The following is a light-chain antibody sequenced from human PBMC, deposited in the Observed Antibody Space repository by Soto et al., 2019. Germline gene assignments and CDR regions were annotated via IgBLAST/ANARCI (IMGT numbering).Light chain of an antibody. V-gene: IGKV3D-20*02. CDR1: QSVSSSY. CDR3: QQRSNWPWT. CDR2: GAS. J-gene: IGKJ1*01. Sequence: IVLTQSPGALSLSQGERATLSCRASQSVSSSYLAWYQQKPGQAPRLLIYGASSRATGIPDRFSGSGSGTDFTLTISRLEPEDFAVYYCQQRSNWPWTFGQGTKVDI.